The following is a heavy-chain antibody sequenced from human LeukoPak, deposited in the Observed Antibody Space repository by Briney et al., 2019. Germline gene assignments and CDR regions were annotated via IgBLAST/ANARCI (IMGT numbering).Heavy chain of an antibody. D-gene: IGHD4-17*01. J-gene: IGHJ4*02. Sequence: KPGASVKVSCKASGYTFTSYDINWVRQATGQGLEWMGWMNPNSGNTGYAQKLQGRVTMTTDTSTSTAYMELRSLRSDDTAVYYCAREGIATVTPFFDYWGQGTLVTVSS. CDR2: MNPNSGNT. V-gene: IGHV1-8*01. CDR3: AREGIATVTPFFDY. CDR1: GYTFTSYD.